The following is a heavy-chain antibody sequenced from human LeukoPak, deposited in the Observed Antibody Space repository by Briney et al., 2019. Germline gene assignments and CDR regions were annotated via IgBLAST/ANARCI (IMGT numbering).Heavy chain of an antibody. D-gene: IGHD3-10*01. Sequence: SETLSLTCAVYGGSFSGYYWSWIRQPPGKGLEWIGYIYHSGSTYYNPSLKSRVTISVDRSKNQFSLKLSSVTAADTAVYYCARAVQRWFWFDPWGQGTLVTVSS. CDR1: GGSFSGYY. J-gene: IGHJ5*02. V-gene: IGHV4-30-2*01. CDR3: ARAVQRWFWFDP. CDR2: IYHSGST.